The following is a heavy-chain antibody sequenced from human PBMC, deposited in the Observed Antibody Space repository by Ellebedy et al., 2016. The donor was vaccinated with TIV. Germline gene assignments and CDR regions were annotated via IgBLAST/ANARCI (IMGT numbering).Heavy chain of an antibody. J-gene: IGHJ4*02. CDR3: ARVLRRSGWYAADY. D-gene: IGHD6-19*01. CDR2: ISYDGSNK. V-gene: IGHV3-30*04. CDR1: GFTFSRYA. Sequence: PGGSLRLSCAASGFTFSRYAIHWVRQAPGKGLEWVAVISYDGSNKYYADSVKGRITISRDNSRNTLYLQMNSLRAEDTAVYYCARVLRRSGWYAADYWGQGTLVTVSS.